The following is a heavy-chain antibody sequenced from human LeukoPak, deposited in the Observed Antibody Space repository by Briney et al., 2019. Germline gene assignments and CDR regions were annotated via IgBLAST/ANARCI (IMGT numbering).Heavy chain of an antibody. CDR1: GFTFSNYD. Sequence: PGGSLRLSCAASGFTFSNYDMHWVRQAPGKGLEWVAFISSDGSNEYYGDSVKGRFTIYRDNLILYLQMNRLRTEDTAVYFCARDTDYYDSSGDWYFDLWGRGTLVTVSS. CDR3: ARDTDYYDSSGDWYFDL. V-gene: IGHV3-30-3*01. CDR2: ISSDGSNE. J-gene: IGHJ2*01. D-gene: IGHD3-22*01.